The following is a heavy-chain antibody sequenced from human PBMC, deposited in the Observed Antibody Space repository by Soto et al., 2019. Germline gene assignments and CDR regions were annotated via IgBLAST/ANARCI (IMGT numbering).Heavy chain of an antibody. CDR1: GFTVSSNY. D-gene: IGHD3-10*01. V-gene: IGHV3-53*01. Sequence: PGGSLRLSCAASGFTVSSNYMSWVRQAPGKGLEWVSVIYSGGSTYYADSVKGRFTISRDNSKNTLYLQMNSLRAEDTAVYYCASSSLWFGELYYYGMDVWGQGTTVTVSS. J-gene: IGHJ6*02. CDR2: IYSGGST. CDR3: ASSSLWFGELYYYGMDV.